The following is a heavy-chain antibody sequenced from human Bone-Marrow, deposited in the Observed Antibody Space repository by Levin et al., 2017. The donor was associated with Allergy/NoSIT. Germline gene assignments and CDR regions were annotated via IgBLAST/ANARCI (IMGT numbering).Heavy chain of an antibody. Sequence: KVSCKGSGYSFTSSWIGWVRQVPGKGLEWMGIIYPGDSDTKYSPSFQGQVTISADKSISTAYLQWISLKASDTAIYYCTRQVHGDYVSGFDYWGQGTLVTVSS. J-gene: IGHJ4*02. CDR3: TRQVHGDYVSGFDY. CDR2: IYPGDSDT. D-gene: IGHD4-17*01. CDR1: GYSFTSSW. V-gene: IGHV5-51*01.